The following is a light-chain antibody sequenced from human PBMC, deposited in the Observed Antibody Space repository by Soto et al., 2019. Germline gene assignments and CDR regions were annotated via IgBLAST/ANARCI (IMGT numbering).Light chain of an antibody. CDR3: QQYNSYSWT. J-gene: IGKJ1*01. CDR1: QSVSSN. Sequence: EIVMTQSPATLSVSPGERATLSCRASQSVSSNLAWYQQKPGQAPRLLIYGASSRATGIPDRFSGSGSGTEFTLTISSLQPDDFATYYCQQYNSYSWTFGQGTKVDIK. V-gene: IGKV3D-15*01. CDR2: GAS.